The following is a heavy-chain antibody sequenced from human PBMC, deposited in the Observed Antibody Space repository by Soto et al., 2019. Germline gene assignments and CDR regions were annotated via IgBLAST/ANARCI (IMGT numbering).Heavy chain of an antibody. Sequence: SETLSLTCTVSGGSMSNYYWSWIRQPPGKGLEWIGYIYYSGTTNYNPSLRSRVTISIDTSKNQFSLKLTSVTAADTAVYYCARHVVPAANYFAYWGQGTLVTVS. J-gene: IGHJ4*02. CDR2: IYYSGTT. CDR3: ARHVVPAANYFAY. D-gene: IGHD2-2*01. V-gene: IGHV4-59*08. CDR1: GGSMSNYY.